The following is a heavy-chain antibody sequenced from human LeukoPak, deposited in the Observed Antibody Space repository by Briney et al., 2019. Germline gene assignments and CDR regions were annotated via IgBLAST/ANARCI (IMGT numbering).Heavy chain of an antibody. V-gene: IGHV3-23*01. CDR2: IIGGSATGGIT. J-gene: IGHJ4*02. CDR1: GFNFNIYA. Sequence: GGSLRLSCVASGFNFNIYAMCWVRQAPGKGLEWVASIIGGSATGGITRYGDSVKGRFTISRDNSKNTLYLQMNSLRADDTAVYYCANNWNFDNWGQGTLVTVSS. D-gene: IGHD1-1*01. CDR3: ANNWNFDN.